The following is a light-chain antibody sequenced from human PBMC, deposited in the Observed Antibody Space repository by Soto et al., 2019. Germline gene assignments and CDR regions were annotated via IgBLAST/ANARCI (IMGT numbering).Light chain of an antibody. J-gene: IGKJ1*01. V-gene: IGKV1-39*01. CDR3: QQSDTTPWA. CDR2: SAS. Sequence: DIQMTQSPSSLSASVGDRVTITCRASQSVNRYLNWYQLKPGKAPKLLISSASSLQGGVPSRFSGSGSGTEFTLTIDGLQPDDLATYFCQQSDTTPWAFGQGTKVEI. CDR1: QSVNRY.